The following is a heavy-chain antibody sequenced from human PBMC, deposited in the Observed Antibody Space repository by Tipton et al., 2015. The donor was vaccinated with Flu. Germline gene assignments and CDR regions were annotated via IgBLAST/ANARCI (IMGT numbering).Heavy chain of an antibody. D-gene: IGHD2-2*01. CDR2: IYYSGST. V-gene: IGHV4-61*01. Sequence: TLSLTCTVSGGSVSSGSYYWSWIRQPPGKGLEWIGYIYYSGSTNYNPSLKSRVTISVDTSKNQFSLKLSSVTAADTAVYYCARASAKATIVVVPAAILDYWGQGTLVTVSS. CDR1: GGSVSSGSYY. J-gene: IGHJ4*02. CDR3: ARASAKATIVVVPAAILDY.